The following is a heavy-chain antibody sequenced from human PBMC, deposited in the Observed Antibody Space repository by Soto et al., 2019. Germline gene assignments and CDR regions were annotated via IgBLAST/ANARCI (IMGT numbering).Heavy chain of an antibody. CDR3: AGSITGTTGDLDY. CDR2: IYYSGST. Sequence: SETLSLTCTVSGGSISSGDYYWSWIRQPPGKGLEWIGYIYYSGSTNYNPSLKSRVTISVDTSKNQFSLKLSSVTAADTAVYYCAGSITGTTGDLDYWGQGTLVTVSS. J-gene: IGHJ4*02. V-gene: IGHV4-61*08. CDR1: GGSISSGDYY. D-gene: IGHD1-20*01.